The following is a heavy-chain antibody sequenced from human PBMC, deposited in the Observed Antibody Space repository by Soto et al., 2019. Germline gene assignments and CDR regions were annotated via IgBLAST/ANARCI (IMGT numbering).Heavy chain of an antibody. CDR3: ARGGGITGTSRVPFDY. CDR1: GYTFSSYG. V-gene: IGHV1-18*04. D-gene: IGHD1-7*01. CDR2: ISGYNGKT. Sequence: QVQLVQSGGEVKKPGASVKVSCKASGYTFSSYGMSWVRQAPGQGLEWMGWISGYNGKTYDGQKFQARVTMTTDTFTSTAYMELRSLRSDDTAVYYCARGGGITGTSRVPFDYWGQGTLVTVSS. J-gene: IGHJ4*02.